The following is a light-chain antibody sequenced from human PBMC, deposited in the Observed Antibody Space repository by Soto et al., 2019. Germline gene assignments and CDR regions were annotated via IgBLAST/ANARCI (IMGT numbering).Light chain of an antibody. CDR2: EVS. V-gene: IGLV2-14*01. CDR3: SSYTSSSTLEGV. CDR1: SSDVGGYNY. Sequence: QSVLTQPASVSGSPGQSITISCTGTSSDVGGYNYVSWYQQHPGKAPKHMIYEVSNRPSGVSNRFSGSKSGNTASLTISGLQAEDEADYYCSSYTSSSTLEGVFGGGTKLTVL. J-gene: IGLJ2*01.